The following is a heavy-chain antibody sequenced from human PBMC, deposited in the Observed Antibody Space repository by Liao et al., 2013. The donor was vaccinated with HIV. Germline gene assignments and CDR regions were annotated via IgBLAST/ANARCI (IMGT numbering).Heavy chain of an antibody. CDR2: INHSGST. D-gene: IGHD1-1*01. J-gene: IGHJ6*03. CDR1: GESFIKYY. CDR3: ARATTGTTSDYYYYFDV. V-gene: IGHV4-34*01. Sequence: QVQLQQWGAGLLKPSETLSLTCAVYGESFIKYYWSWIRQPPGKGLEWIGEINHSGSTNYNPSLKSRVTISVDSSKNQFSLKLSSVTAADTAVYFCARATTGTTSDYYYYFDVWGTGTTVTVSS.